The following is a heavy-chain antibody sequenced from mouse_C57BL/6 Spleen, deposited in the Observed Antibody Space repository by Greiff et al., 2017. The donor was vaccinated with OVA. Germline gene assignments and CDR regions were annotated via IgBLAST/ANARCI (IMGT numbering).Heavy chain of an antibody. Sequence: VQLMESGPGLVAPSQSLSITCTVSGFSLTSYGVDWVRQPPGKGLEWLGVIWGGGSTNYNSAIMSRLSISKDNSKSQVNLKMNSLQTDDTAMYYCAKRYYGNYEDYYAMDYWGQGTSVTVSS. CDR3: AKRYYGNYEDYYAMDY. D-gene: IGHD2-1*01. V-gene: IGHV2-9*01. J-gene: IGHJ4*01. CDR1: GFSLTSYG. CDR2: IWGGGST.